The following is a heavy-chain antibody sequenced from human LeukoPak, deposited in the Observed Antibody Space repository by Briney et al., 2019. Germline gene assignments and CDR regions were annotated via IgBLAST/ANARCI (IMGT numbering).Heavy chain of an antibody. Sequence: ASVKVSCKVSGYTLTELSMHWVRQAPGQGLEWMGWINTNTGNPTYAQGFTGRFVFSLDTSVSTAYLQISSLKAEDTAVYYCARPIRADAFDIWGQGTMVTVSS. V-gene: IGHV7-4-1*02. J-gene: IGHJ3*02. CDR2: INTNTGNP. D-gene: IGHD4-17*01. CDR1: GYTLTELS. CDR3: ARPIRADAFDI.